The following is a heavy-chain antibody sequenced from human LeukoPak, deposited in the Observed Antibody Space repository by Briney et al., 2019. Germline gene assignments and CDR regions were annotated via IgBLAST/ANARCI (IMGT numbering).Heavy chain of an antibody. CDR2: ISGSGGST. D-gene: IGHD1-7*01. V-gene: IGHV3-23*01. CDR1: GFTFSSYA. J-gene: IGHJ4*02. Sequence: GGSLRLSCAASGFTFSSYAMSWVRQAPGKGLEWVSAISGSGGSTYYADSVKGRFTISRDNSKNTLYLQMNSLRAEDTAVYYCAKDLGNWNSGTPGSYWGQGTLVIVSS. CDR3: AKDLGNWNSGTPGSY.